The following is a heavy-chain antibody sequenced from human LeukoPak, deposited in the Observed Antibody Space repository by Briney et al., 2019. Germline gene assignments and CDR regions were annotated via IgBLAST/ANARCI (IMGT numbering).Heavy chain of an antibody. CDR1: GGSISSYY. Sequence: PSETLSLTCTVSGGSISSYYWSWIRQPPGKGLEWIGYIYYSGSTNYNPSLKSRVTISVDTSKNQFSLKLSSVTAADTAVYYCARGQRYCSSTSCYVFGYWGQGTLVTVSS. CDR3: ARGQRYCSSTSCYVFGY. D-gene: IGHD2-2*01. V-gene: IGHV4-59*01. CDR2: IYYSGST. J-gene: IGHJ4*02.